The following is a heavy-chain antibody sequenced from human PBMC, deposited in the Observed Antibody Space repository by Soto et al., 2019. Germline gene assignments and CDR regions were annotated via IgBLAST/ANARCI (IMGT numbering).Heavy chain of an antibody. CDR2: FLPIYGTA. CDR3: ARDRDPSLGPPDY. D-gene: IGHD3-3*02. Sequence: QVQLVQSGAEVKKPGSSVKVSCKASGGTFGIRTTYAITWVRQAPGQGPEWMGGFLPIYGTAYYTEKFQGRVTFPADEATSTAYMELRSLRSEDTAIYYCARDRDPSLGPPDYWGQGTLVTVTS. CDR1: GGTFGIRTTYA. J-gene: IGHJ4*02. V-gene: IGHV1-69*01.